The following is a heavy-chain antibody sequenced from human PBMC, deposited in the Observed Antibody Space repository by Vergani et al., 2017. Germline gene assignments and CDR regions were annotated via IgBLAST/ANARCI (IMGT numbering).Heavy chain of an antibody. CDR2: IYYSGST. Sequence: QVQLQESGPGLVKPSETLSLTCTVSNDSVSNTFYYWGWIRQTPGKGLEWIGSIYYSGSTYYNPSLKSRVTISVDTSKNQFSLKLSSVTAADTAVYYCARHPYSLDLYYFDYWGQGTLVTVSS. CDR3: ARHPYSLDLYYFDY. J-gene: IGHJ4*02. V-gene: IGHV4-39*01. D-gene: IGHD6-13*01. CDR1: NDSVSNTFYY.